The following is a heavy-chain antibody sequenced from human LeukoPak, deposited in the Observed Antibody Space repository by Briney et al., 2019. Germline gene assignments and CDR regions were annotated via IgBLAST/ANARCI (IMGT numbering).Heavy chain of an antibody. V-gene: IGHV1-18*01. Sequence: ASVEVSCKASGYTFTSYGISWVRQAPGQGLEWMGWICAYNGNTNYAQKLQGRVTMTTDTSTSTAYMELRSLRSDDTAVYYCARAERGITGTSYYYWGQGTLVTVSS. D-gene: IGHD1-7*01. CDR3: ARAERGITGTSYYY. CDR2: ICAYNGNT. CDR1: GYTFTSYG. J-gene: IGHJ4*02.